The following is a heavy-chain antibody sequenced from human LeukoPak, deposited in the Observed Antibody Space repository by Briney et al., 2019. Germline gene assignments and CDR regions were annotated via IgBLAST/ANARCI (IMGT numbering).Heavy chain of an antibody. CDR1: GYTFTSYG. J-gene: IGHJ5*02. D-gene: IGHD2-2*01. CDR3: ARDKRYCSSTSCPLPADP. Sequence: EASVKVSCKASGYTFTSYGISWVRQAPGQGLEWMGWISAYNGNTNYAQKLQGRVTMTTDTSTSTAYMELRSLRSDDTAVYYCARDKRYCSSTSCPLPADPWGQGTLVTVSS. V-gene: IGHV1-18*01. CDR2: ISAYNGNT.